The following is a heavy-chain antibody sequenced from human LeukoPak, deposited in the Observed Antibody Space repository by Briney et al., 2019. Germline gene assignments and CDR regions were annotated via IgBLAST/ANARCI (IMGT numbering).Heavy chain of an antibody. CDR3: ARIVFRGSYRFDY. V-gene: IGHV4-39*02. Sequence: PSETLSLTCTVSGVSVSNTNYYWGWLRQPPGKGLEWIVNIYYSGSTYDNPSLKSRVTISVDTSNNHFSLKLSSVTAADTAVYCCARIVFRGSYRFDYWGQGTLLTVSS. J-gene: IGHJ4*02. D-gene: IGHD1-26*01. CDR1: GVSVSNTNYY. CDR2: IYYSGST.